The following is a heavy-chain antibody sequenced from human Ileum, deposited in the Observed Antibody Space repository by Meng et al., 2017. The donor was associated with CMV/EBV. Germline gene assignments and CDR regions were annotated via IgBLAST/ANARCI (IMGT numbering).Heavy chain of an antibody. Sequence: YSVSNFYRHWVRHAPGQRPEWMGIINPAGGSTSYAQKFHGRVAVTTDTSTATVYLTLSDLQSVDTAIYYCARATYTSSWSEAGFEYWGQGTLVTVSS. D-gene: IGHD6-13*01. CDR2: INPAGGST. CDR3: ARATYTSSWSEAGFEY. J-gene: IGHJ4*02. V-gene: IGHV1-46*01. CDR1: YSVSNFY.